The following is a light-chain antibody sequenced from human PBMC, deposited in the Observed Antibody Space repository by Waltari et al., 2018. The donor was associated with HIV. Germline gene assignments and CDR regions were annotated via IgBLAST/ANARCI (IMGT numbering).Light chain of an antibody. CDR1: SSNLRSNY. Sequence: QSVLTQPPSASGTPGQRVPIHSYGSSSNLRSNYVQWYQQHTGTAPTLPHYRKNQRASGVPVRFSGSKSCTSASLAISGLRSEDEADYYCAAWDGSLSVVVFGGGTKLTVL. CDR2: RKN. J-gene: IGLJ2*01. V-gene: IGLV1-47*01. CDR3: AAWDGSLSVVV.